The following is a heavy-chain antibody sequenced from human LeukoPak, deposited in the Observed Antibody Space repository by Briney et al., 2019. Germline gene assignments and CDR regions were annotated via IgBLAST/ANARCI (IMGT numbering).Heavy chain of an antibody. J-gene: IGHJ5*02. Sequence: GGSLRLSCTASGFTFSSYAMSWVRQAPGKGLEWVSAISGSGGSTYYADSVKGRFTISRDNSKNTLYLQMNSLRAEDTAVYYCAKEYCSGGSCYSFKNWFDPWGQGTLVTVSS. CDR1: GFTFSSYA. V-gene: IGHV3-23*01. D-gene: IGHD2-15*01. CDR3: AKEYCSGGSCYSFKNWFDP. CDR2: ISGSGGST.